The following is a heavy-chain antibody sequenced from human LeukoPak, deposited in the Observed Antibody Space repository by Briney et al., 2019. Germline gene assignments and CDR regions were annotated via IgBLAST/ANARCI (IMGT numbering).Heavy chain of an antibody. CDR1: GFTFSSYA. V-gene: IGHV3-23*01. CDR2: ISGSGGSS. D-gene: IGHD5-18*01. J-gene: IGHJ4*02. CDR3: AKANIRGYLFDY. Sequence: GGSLRLSCAASGFTFSSYAMSWVRQAPGKGLEWVSAISGSGGSSYYADSVKGRFTISRDNSRNTLYLQMNSLRAEDTAVYYCAKANIRGYLFDYWGQGTLVTVSS.